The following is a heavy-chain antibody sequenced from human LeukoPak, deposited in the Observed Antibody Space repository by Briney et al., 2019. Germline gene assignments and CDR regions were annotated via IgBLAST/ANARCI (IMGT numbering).Heavy chain of an antibody. V-gene: IGHV3-48*01. D-gene: IGHD3-3*01. CDR1: GFTFSSHS. CDR3: ARDQAVSIFGVASPI. CDR2: ISSGSSTI. J-gene: IGHJ3*02. Sequence: GGSLRLSCAASGFTFSSHSMNWVRQAPGKGLEWVSYISSGSSTIYYADSVKGRFTISRDNAKNSVSLQMNSLRVEDTAVYYCARDQAVSIFGVASPIWGQGTMVTVSS.